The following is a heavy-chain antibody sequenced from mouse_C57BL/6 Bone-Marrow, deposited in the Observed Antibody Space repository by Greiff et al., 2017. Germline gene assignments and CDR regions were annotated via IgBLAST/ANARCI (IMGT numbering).Heavy chain of an antibody. Sequence: EVQVVESEGGLVQPGSSMKLSCTASGFTFSDYYMAWVRQVPEKGLEWVANINYDGSSTYYLDSLKSRFIISSDNAKNILYRQMSMLKSEDTATXYWASDGGYGSRYWYFDVWGTGTTVTVSS. D-gene: IGHD1-1*01. V-gene: IGHV5-16*01. CDR3: ASDGGYGSRYWYFDV. CDR1: GFTFSDYY. J-gene: IGHJ1*03. CDR2: INYDGSST.